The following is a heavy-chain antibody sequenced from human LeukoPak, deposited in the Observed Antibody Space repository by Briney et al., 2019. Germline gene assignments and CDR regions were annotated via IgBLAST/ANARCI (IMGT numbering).Heavy chain of an antibody. CDR3: ARASSSRGSYSRRGEDYFDY. V-gene: IGHV1-2*02. CDR1: GYTFTGYY. Sequence: GASVKVSCKASGYTFTGYYMHWVRQAPGQGLEWMGWINPNSGGTNYAQKFQGRVTMTRDTSSSTVYMELSSLRFEDTAIYYCARASSSRGSYSRRGEDYFDYWGQGTLVTVSS. J-gene: IGHJ4*02. D-gene: IGHD1-26*01. CDR2: INPNSGGT.